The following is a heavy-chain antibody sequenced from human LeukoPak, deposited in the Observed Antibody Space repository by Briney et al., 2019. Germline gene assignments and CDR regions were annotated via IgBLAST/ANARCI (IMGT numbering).Heavy chain of an antibody. Sequence: SETLSLTCTVSGGSISSYYWSWIRQPPGKGLEWIGYIYYSGSTNYNPSLKSRVTISVDTSKNQFSLKLNSVTAADTAVYYCARQAYDSIGFYDYWGQGTLVTVSS. J-gene: IGHJ4*02. V-gene: IGHV4-59*01. CDR2: IYYSGST. CDR3: ARQAYDSIGFYDY. CDR1: GGSISSYY. D-gene: IGHD3-22*01.